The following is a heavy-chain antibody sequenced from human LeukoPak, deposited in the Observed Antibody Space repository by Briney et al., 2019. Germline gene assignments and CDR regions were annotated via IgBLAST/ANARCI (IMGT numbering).Heavy chain of an antibody. CDR2: ISYDGSNK. V-gene: IGHV3-30*18. J-gene: IGHJ4*02. Sequence: GGSLRLSCAASGFTFTSYAMSWVRQAPGKGLEWVAVISYDGSNKYYADSVKGRFTISRDNSKNTLYLQMNSLRAEDTAVYYCAKSGLGYYDSSGYYLSYWGQGTLVTVSS. CDR1: GFTFTSYA. D-gene: IGHD3-22*01. CDR3: AKSGLGYYDSSGYYLSY.